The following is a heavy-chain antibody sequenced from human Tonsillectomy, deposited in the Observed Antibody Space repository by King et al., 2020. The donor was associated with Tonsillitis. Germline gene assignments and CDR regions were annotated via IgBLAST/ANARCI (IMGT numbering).Heavy chain of an antibody. CDR1: GGSISSDSYY. CDR3: ASATCSRPTCYRPEHFQE. J-gene: IGHJ1*01. D-gene: IGHD2-2*01. Sequence: VQLQESGPGLVKPSQTLSLTCIVSGGSISSDSYYWSWIRQHPGEGLEWIGYISYTGSTYYSPSLKSRITMSVDTSKNQFSLNLSSLTAADTAIYYCASATCSRPTCYRPEHFQEWGQGALVTVSS. CDR2: ISYTGST. V-gene: IGHV4-31*03.